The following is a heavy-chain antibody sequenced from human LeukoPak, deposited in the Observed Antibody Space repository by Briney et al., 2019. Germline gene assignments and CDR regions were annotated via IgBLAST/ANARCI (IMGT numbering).Heavy chain of an antibody. J-gene: IGHJ4*02. D-gene: IGHD3-3*01. CDR2: ISAYNGNT. Sequence: ASVKVSCKASGYTFTSYGISWVRQAPGQGLEWMGWISAYNGNTNYAQKLQGRVTMTTDTSTSTAYMELRSLRSDDTAVYYCARDIPYYDFWSGPHFDYWGQGTLVTVSS. CDR1: GYTFTSYG. CDR3: ARDIPYYDFWSGPHFDY. V-gene: IGHV1-18*01.